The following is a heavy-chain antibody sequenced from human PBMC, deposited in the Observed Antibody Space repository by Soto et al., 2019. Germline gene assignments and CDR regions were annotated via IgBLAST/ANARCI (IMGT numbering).Heavy chain of an antibody. D-gene: IGHD2-15*01. J-gene: IGHJ3*02. CDR2: IYPGDSDT. CDR1: GYSFTSYW. V-gene: IGHV5-51*01. CDR3: ASSSSGGSNHIDAFEI. Sequence: PGESLKISCKGSGYSFTSYWIGWVRQMPGKGLEWMGIIYPGDSDTRYSPSFQGQVTISADKSISTAYLQWSSLKASDTAMYYCASSSSGGSNHIDAFEIWGQGAMVTVSS.